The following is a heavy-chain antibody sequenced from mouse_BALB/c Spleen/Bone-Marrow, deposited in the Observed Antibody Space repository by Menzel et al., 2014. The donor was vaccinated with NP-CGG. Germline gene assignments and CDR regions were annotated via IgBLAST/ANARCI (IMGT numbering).Heavy chain of an antibody. V-gene: IGHV3-1*02. CDR1: GYSITSYYS. CDR2: IHYSGTT. J-gene: IGHJ4*01. CDR3: ARFAGTPYTMDY. D-gene: IGHD4-1*01. Sequence: DVKLVESGPDLVKPSQSLSLTCTVIGYSITSYYSWHWIRQFPGNKLEWMGYIHYSGTTVYNPSLKSRISITRDTSNNQFFLQLNSVTTEDTATYYCARFAGTPYTMDYWGQGTSVTVSS.